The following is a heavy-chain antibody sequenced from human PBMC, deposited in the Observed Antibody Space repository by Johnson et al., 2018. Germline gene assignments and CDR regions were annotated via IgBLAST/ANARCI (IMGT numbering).Heavy chain of an antibody. CDR3: SRPYFYAMDV. Sequence: VQLQESGGDLVQPGGSLKLSCAASGFTFSFSGSAINWVRQASGKGLEWVAQVRTYANNYATAYAASVKGRFTISRDDAQNTAYLQMNSLKTEDTAVYYCSRPYFYAMDVWGQGTTVTVYS. V-gene: IGHV3-73*02. CDR1: GFTFSFSGSA. J-gene: IGHJ6*02. CDR2: VRTYANNYAT.